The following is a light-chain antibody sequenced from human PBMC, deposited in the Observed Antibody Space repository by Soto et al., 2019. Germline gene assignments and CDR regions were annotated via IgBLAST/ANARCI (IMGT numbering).Light chain of an antibody. CDR2: GNT. CDR3: QSYDSDLRGYV. Sequence: QSVRAQPPSVSGAPGQRVTISCSGTTSNIGADYDIQWYRQLPGTAPKLLIHGNTNRPSGVPDRFSGSKSGTSASLAITGLQSEDEGDYYCQSYDSDLRGYVFGSGTKVTVL. J-gene: IGLJ1*01. CDR1: TSNIGADYD. V-gene: IGLV1-40*01.